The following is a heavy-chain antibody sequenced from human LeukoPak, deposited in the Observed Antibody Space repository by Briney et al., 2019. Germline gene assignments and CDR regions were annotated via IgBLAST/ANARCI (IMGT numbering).Heavy chain of an antibody. D-gene: IGHD4-17*01. CDR1: GFTFSDYY. Sequence: GGSLRLSCAASGFTFSDYYMSWIRQAPGKGLEWVSYISSSGSTIYYADSVKGRFTISRDNAKNSLYLQMNSLRAEDTAVYYCARETETDDYDDPTSPYYYYYMDVWGKGTTVTVSS. V-gene: IGHV3-11*04. CDR3: ARETETDDYDDPTSPYYYYYMDV. J-gene: IGHJ6*03. CDR2: ISSSGSTI.